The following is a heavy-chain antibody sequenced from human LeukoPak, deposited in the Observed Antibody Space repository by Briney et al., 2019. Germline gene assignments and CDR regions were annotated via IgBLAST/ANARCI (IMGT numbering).Heavy chain of an antibody. CDR1: GGSLSSYY. J-gene: IGHJ4*02. V-gene: IGHV4-4*07. CDR2: IYTSGST. CDR3: ARAAGYCSSTSCYALAY. Sequence: SETLSLTCTVSGGSLSSYYWSWLRQPAGKGLEWIGRIYTSGSTNYNPSLKSRVTMSVDTTKNQFSLKLSSVTAADTAVYYCARAAGYCSSTSCYALAYWGQGTLVTVSS. D-gene: IGHD2-2*01.